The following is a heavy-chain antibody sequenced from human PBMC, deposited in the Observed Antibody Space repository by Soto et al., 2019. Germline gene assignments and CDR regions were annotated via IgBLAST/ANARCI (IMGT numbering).Heavy chain of an antibody. CDR1: GGSISSYY. J-gene: IGHJ4*02. D-gene: IGHD1-26*01. CDR2: IYTSGST. CDR3: ASWRSYSGSYCFDY. Sequence: KPSETLSLTCTVSGGSISSYYWSWIRQPAGKGLEWIGRIYTSGSTNYNPSLKSRVTMSVDTSKNQFSLKLSSVTSLRSQDTALYFCASWRSYSGSYCFDYWGQGTLVTVSS. V-gene: IGHV4-4*07.